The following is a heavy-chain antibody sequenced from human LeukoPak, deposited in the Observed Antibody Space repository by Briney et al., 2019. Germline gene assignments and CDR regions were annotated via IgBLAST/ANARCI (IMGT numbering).Heavy chain of an antibody. CDR2: INHSGST. J-gene: IGHJ5*02. CDR1: GGSFSGYY. Sequence: SETLSLTCAVYGGSFSGYYWSWIRQPPGKGLEWIGEINHSGSTNYNPSLKSRVTISVDTSKNQFSLKLSSVTAADTAVYYCAXXXXVLRFLEWSRGFDPWGQGTLVTVSS. CDR3: AXXXXVLRFLEWSRGFDP. D-gene: IGHD3-3*01. V-gene: IGHV4-34*01.